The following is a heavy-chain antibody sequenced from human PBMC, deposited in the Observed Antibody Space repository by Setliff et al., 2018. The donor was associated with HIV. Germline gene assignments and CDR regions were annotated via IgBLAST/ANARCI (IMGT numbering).Heavy chain of an antibody. CDR3: AKTQTVITVYGPFDS. CDR1: GGTFSSYA. V-gene: IGHV1-69*05. Sequence: ASVKVSCKASGGTFSSYAISWVRQAPGQGLEWMGGIIPIFGTANYAQKFQGRVTITTDESTSTAYMELSSLRSEDTAMYYCAKTQTVITVYGPFDSWGQGTPVTVSS. CDR2: IIPIFGTA. J-gene: IGHJ4*02. D-gene: IGHD4-4*01.